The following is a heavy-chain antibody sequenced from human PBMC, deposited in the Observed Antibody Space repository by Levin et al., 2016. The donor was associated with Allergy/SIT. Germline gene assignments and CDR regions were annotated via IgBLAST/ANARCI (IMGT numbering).Heavy chain of an antibody. Sequence: GGSLRLSCAASGFTFSSYTMSWVRQAPGKGLEWVSTFSVSGAATHYADSVKGRFTISRDISTNTLYLHMNSLRAEDAAVYYCAKGRGAYSYWDYWGQGTLVTVSS. D-gene: IGHD4/OR15-4a*01. CDR2: FSVSGAAT. CDR1: GFTFSSYT. J-gene: IGHJ4*02. V-gene: IGHV3-23*01. CDR3: AKGRGAYSYWDY.